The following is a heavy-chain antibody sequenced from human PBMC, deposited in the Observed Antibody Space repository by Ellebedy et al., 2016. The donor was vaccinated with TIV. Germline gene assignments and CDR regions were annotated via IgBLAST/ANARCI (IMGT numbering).Heavy chain of an antibody. CDR2: VRASGDTT. J-gene: IGHJ3*02. D-gene: IGHD3-16*01. CDR1: GFTFSSYA. Sequence: GESLKISXTSSGFTFSSYAMTWVRQAPGKGLEWVSAVRASGDTTNYADSVKGRFTLSRDNSKSTLYLQMNSLRAEDTAVYYCAKCSESWGNDAFDIWGQGTMVTVSS. CDR3: AKCSESWGNDAFDI. V-gene: IGHV3-23*01.